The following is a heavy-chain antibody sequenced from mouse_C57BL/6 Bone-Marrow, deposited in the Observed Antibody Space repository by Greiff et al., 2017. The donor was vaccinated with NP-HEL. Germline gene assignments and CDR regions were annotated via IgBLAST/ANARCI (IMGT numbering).Heavy chain of an antibody. J-gene: IGHJ3*01. Sequence: EVKLVESGGGLVKPGGSLKLSCAASGFTFSDYGMHWVRQAPEKGLEWVAYISSGSSTIYYADTVKGRFTITRDNAKNTLFLQMTSLRYEDTAMYYCARGEYYDLPFAYWGQGTLVTVSA. CDR3: ARGEYYDLPFAY. CDR1: GFTFSDYG. D-gene: IGHD2-4*01. CDR2: ISSGSSTI. V-gene: IGHV5-17*01.